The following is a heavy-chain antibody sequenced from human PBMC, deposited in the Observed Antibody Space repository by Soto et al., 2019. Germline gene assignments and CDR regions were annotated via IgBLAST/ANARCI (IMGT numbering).Heavy chain of an antibody. J-gene: IGHJ4*02. Sequence: EVQLVESGGGLVQPGGSLRLSCAASGFTVSRNYMSWVRQAPGKGLELVSVIYSGGSTYYADSVKGRFTISSDNSKTTLHLQPNRLRAEDTAVYYFARVIDDYGDYAPGVFFDYWGQGTLLTVSA. CDR2: IYSGGST. V-gene: IGHV3-66*01. D-gene: IGHD4-17*01. CDR1: GFTVSRNY. CDR3: ARVIDDYGDYAPGVFFDY.